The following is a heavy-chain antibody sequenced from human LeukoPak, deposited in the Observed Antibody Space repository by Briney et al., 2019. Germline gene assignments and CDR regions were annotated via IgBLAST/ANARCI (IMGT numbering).Heavy chain of an antibody. CDR2: INPNSGGT. D-gene: IGHD3-22*01. V-gene: IGHV1-2*02. Sequence: AASVTVSCTASGYTFTGYYMHWVRQAPGQGLEWMGWINPNSGGTNYAQKFQGRVTMTRDTSISTAYMELSRLRSDDTAVYHCARADSSGYRYGYWGQGTLVTVSS. J-gene: IGHJ4*02. CDR3: ARADSSGYRYGY. CDR1: GYTFTGYY.